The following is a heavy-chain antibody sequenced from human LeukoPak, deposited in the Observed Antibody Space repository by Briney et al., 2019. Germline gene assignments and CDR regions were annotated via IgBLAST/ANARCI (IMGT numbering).Heavy chain of an antibody. Sequence: SQTLSLTCAISGDSVSSNSAAWNWIRQSPSRGLEWLGRTYYRSKWYNDYAVSVKSRITINPDTPKNQFSLQLNSVTPEDTAVYYCARGVATTYYYYYGMDVWGQGTTVTVSS. D-gene: IGHD5-12*01. J-gene: IGHJ6*02. CDR2: TYYRSKWYN. V-gene: IGHV6-1*01. CDR3: ARGVATTYYYYYGMDV. CDR1: GDSVSSNSAA.